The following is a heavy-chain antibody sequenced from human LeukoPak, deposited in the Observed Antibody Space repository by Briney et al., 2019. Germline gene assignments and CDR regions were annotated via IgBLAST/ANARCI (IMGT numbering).Heavy chain of an antibody. D-gene: IGHD1-26*01. Sequence: TVKLSCKASVGTFSIYAISWVRHAPGQGLEWMGRIIPIFGIANYAQKFQGRVTITADKSTSTAYMELSSLRSEDTAVYYCARDIVGSQMYYFDYWGQGTLVTVSS. J-gene: IGHJ4*02. V-gene: IGHV1-69*04. CDR1: VGTFSIYA. CDR2: IIPIFGIA. CDR3: ARDIVGSQMYYFDY.